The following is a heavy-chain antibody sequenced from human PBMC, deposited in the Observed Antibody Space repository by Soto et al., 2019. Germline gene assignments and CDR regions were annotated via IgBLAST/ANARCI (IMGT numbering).Heavy chain of an antibody. Sequence: SETLSLTCVVSVDSISSVNWWSGVRQSPGKGLEWIGEIYHSGSTNFNPSLQSRVTMSVDKSKNEFSLQLTSVTAADAAVYYCATFSGFSTISPFDAWGQGTLVTVSS. CDR1: VDSISSVNW. V-gene: IGHV4-4*02. CDR3: ATFSGFSTISPFDA. J-gene: IGHJ5*02. CDR2: IYHSGST. D-gene: IGHD2-8*01.